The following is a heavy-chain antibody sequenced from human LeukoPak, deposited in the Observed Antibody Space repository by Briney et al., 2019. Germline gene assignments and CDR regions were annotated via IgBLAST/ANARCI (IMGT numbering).Heavy chain of an antibody. CDR2: ISGSGGGT. V-gene: IGHV3-23*01. CDR3: AKGLVVVVPAA. Sequence: GGSLRLSCAASGFTFSSYAMSWVRQAPGKGLEWVSTISGSGGGTYYAESVKGRFTISRDNSKNMLYLQMNSLRAEDTAVYCCAKGLVVVVPAAWGQGTLVTVSS. J-gene: IGHJ5*02. D-gene: IGHD2-2*01. CDR1: GFTFSSYA.